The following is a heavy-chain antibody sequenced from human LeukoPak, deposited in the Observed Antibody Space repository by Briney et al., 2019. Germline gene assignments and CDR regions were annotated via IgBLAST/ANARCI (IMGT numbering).Heavy chain of an antibody. CDR3: GGGDYDFWSGYYARGSYYMDV. V-gene: IGHV4-59*01. CDR2: IYYSGST. J-gene: IGHJ6*03. D-gene: IGHD3-3*01. Sequence: PSETLSLTCTVSGGSISSYYWSWIRQPPGKGLEWIEYIYYSGSTNYNPSLKSRVTISVDTSKNQFSLKLSSVTAADTAVYYCGGGDYDFWSGYYARGSYYMDVWGKGTTVTVSS. CDR1: GGSISSYY.